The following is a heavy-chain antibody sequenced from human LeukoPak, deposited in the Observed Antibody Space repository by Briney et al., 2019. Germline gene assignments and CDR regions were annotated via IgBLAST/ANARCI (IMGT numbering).Heavy chain of an antibody. CDR3: ASTPNYYDSSGRFDY. D-gene: IGHD3-22*01. J-gene: IGHJ4*02. Sequence: SETLSLTCTVSGYSISTGYYWSWIRQPPGKGLEWIGETNHSGSTNYNPSLKSRVTISVDTSKNQFSLKLSSVTAADTAVYYCASTPNYYDSSGRFDYWGQGTLVTVSS. CDR2: TNHSGST. CDR1: GYSISTGYY. V-gene: IGHV4-34*01.